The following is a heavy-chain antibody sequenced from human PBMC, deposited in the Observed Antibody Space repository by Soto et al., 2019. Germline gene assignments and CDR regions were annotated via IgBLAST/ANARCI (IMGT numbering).Heavy chain of an antibody. Sequence: VQLVQSEAEVKKPGASLKVSCRASGYNFANYGISWVRQAPGQGLEWMGWISAHNGDTKYAQKVQGRVTMTADTSTSTAYMEMRSLRSDATAVSFCARGAAYPAFWGGVMELYSNTMDVWGQGTTFTV. CDR2: ISAHNGDT. V-gene: IGHV1-18*01. J-gene: IGHJ6*02. D-gene: IGHD3-16*01. CDR3: ARGAAYPAFWGGVMELYSNTMDV. CDR1: GYNFANYG.